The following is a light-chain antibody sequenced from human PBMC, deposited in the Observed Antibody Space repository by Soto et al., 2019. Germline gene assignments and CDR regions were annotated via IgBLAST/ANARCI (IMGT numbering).Light chain of an antibody. CDR3: QKYNSAPT. CDR1: QGISNY. J-gene: IGKJ3*01. Sequence: DIQMTQSPSSLSASVGDRVTITCRASQGISNYLAWYQQKPGKVPKLLIYAASTLQSGVPSRFSGSGSGTDFTLTISSLQPEAVATYYCQKYNSAPTFGPGTKVDIK. CDR2: AAS. V-gene: IGKV1-27*01.